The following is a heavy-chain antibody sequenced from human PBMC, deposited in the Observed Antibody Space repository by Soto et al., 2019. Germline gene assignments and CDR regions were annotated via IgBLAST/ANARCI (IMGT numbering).Heavy chain of an antibody. J-gene: IGHJ4*02. CDR2: ISYDGSNK. CDR1: GFTFSSYG. Sequence: GGSLRLSCAASGFTFSSYGMHWVRQAPGKGLEWVAVISYDGSNKYYADSVKGRFTISRDNSKNTLYLQMNSLRAEDTAVYYCAKEVLRYFDWFALGYWGQGTLVTVSS. CDR3: AKEVLRYFDWFALGY. V-gene: IGHV3-30*18. D-gene: IGHD3-9*01.